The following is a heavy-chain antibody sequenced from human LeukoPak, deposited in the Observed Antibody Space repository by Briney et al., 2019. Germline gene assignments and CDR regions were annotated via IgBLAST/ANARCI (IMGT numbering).Heavy chain of an antibody. CDR3: ARISYGDFFFDY. Sequence: GGSLRLSCAASGFTFSDYYMSWIRQAPGKGLEWVSYISSRGSTIYCAHSVKGRFTLSRDNAKNSLYLQMNRLRGEDTAVYYCARISYGDFFFDYWGQGTLVSVSS. CDR1: GFTFSDYY. V-gene: IGHV3-11*01. J-gene: IGHJ4*02. D-gene: IGHD4-17*01. CDR2: ISSRGSTI.